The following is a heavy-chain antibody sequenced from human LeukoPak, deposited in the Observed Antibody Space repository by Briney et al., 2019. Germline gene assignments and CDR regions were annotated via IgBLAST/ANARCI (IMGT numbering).Heavy chain of an antibody. D-gene: IGHD1-26*01. J-gene: IGHJ5*02. CDR3: ARGFYYSGKYDWLDP. CDR1: GDSISSGRYY. Sequence: PSQTLSLTCTVSGDSISSGRYYWSWIRQPAGKGLEWIGRIYSNGDTKFNPSLKSRVTISLDTSKNQFSLKLSSATAADTAVYYCARGFYYSGKYDWLDPWGQGTRVTVSS. CDR2: IYSNGDT. V-gene: IGHV4-61*02.